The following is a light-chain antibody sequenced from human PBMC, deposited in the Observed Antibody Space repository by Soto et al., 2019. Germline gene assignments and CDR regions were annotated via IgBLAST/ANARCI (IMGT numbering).Light chain of an antibody. CDR2: DVS. J-gene: IGLJ1*01. V-gene: IGLV2-11*01. CDR1: SSDVGGYNY. Sequence: QSVLTQPRSVSGSPGQSITISCTGTSSDVGGYNYVSWFQQHPGKAPKLMIYDVSKRPSGVPDRFSGSKSGHTASLTISGLQAEDEADYYCCSYAGSQTYVFGTGTKLTVL. CDR3: CSYAGSQTYV.